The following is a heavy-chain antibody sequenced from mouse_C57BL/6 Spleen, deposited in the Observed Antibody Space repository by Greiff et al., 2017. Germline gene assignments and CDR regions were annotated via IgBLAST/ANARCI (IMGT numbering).Heavy chain of an antibody. J-gene: IGHJ4*01. CDR3: TRSCYGGYSNYAMDY. D-gene: IGHD2-3*01. CDR2: IDPETGGT. V-gene: IGHV1-15*01. Sequence: QVQLQQSGAELVRPGASVTLSCKASGYTFTDYEMHWVKQTPVHGLEWIGAIDPETGGTAYNQKFKGKAILTADKSSSTAYMELRSLTSADSAVYYCTRSCYGGYSNYAMDYWGQGTSVTVSS. CDR1: GYTFTDYE.